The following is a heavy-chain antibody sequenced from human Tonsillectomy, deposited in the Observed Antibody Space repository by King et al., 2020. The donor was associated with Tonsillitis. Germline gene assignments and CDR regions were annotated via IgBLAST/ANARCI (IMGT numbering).Heavy chain of an antibody. CDR1: GFTFSDFW. J-gene: IGHJ4*02. CDR2: INQDGSEK. Sequence: VQLVESGGGLVQPGGSLRLSCAASGFTFSDFWMTWVRQAPGKGLEWVANINQDGSEKYSVDSVKGRFTISRDNAKNSLFLQMHSVRAEDTAVSYCARIYCGADSCAYDYWGQGTLVTVSS. V-gene: IGHV3-7*03. CDR3: ARIYCGADSCAYDY. D-gene: IGHD2-21*02.